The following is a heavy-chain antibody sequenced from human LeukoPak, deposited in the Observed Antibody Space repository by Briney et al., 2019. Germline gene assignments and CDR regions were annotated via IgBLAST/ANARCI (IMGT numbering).Heavy chain of an antibody. CDR2: IRSKAYGGTT. D-gene: IGHD3-10*01. J-gene: IGHJ4*02. V-gene: IGHV3-49*03. CDR3: TRPTAPTSASGSYFY. Sequence: GGSLRLSCTASGFTFGDYAMSWFRQAPGKGLEWVGFIRSKAYGGTTEYAASVKGRFTFSRDDSKSIAYLEMNGLKTEDTAVYFCTRPTAPTSASGSYFYWGQGTLVTVSS. CDR1: GFTFGDYA.